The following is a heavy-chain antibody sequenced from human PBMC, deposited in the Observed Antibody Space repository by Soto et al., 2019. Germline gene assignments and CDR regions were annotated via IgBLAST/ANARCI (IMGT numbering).Heavy chain of an antibody. CDR2: IVVGSGNT. V-gene: IGHV1-58*01. D-gene: IGHD2-15*01. CDR3: AAEGYCSGGSCCKGYYYGMDV. Sequence: QMQLVQSGPEVKKPGTSVKVSCKASGFTFTSSAVQWVRQARGQRLEWIGWIVVGSGNTNYAQKFQERVTITRDMSTSTAYMELSSLRSEDTAVYYCAAEGYCSGGSCCKGYYYGMDVWGQGTTVTVSS. J-gene: IGHJ6*02. CDR1: GFTFTSSA.